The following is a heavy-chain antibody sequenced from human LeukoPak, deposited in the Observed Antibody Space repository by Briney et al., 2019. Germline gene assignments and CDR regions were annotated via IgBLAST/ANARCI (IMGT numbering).Heavy chain of an antibody. CDR3: AGEGWREEDI. J-gene: IGHJ3*02. Sequence: GASVKVSCKASGGTFSSYAISWVRQAPGQGLEWMGGIIPIFGTANYAQKFQGRVTITADESTSTAYMELSSLRSEDTAVYYCAGEGWREEDIWGQGTMVTVSS. CDR1: GGTFSSYA. D-gene: IGHD6-19*01. CDR2: IIPIFGTA. V-gene: IGHV1-69*01.